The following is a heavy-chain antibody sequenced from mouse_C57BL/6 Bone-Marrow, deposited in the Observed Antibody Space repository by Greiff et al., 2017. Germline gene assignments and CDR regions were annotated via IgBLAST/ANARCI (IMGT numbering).Heavy chain of an antibody. D-gene: IGHD1-1*01. Sequence: EVLLVQSGPELVKPGASVKISCKASGYSFTGYYMNWVKQSPEKSLEWIGEINPSTGGTTYNQKFKAKATLTVDKSSSTAYMQLKSLTSEDSAVYYCAREGFENYYGSMWYFDVWGTGTTVTVSS. CDR3: AREGFENYYGSMWYFDV. J-gene: IGHJ1*03. CDR1: GYSFTGYY. CDR2: INPSTGGT. V-gene: IGHV1-42*01.